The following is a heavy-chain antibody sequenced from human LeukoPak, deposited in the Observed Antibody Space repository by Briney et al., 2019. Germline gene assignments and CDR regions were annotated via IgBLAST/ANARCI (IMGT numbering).Heavy chain of an antibody. Sequence: SETLSLTCTVSGGSISSYYWSWIRQPPGKGLEWIGYIYYSGSTNYNPSLKSRVTISVDTSKNQFSLKLSSVTAADTAVYYCARVQGGRSSSWYPFDYWGQGTLVTVSS. CDR1: GGSISSYY. CDR3: ARVQGGRSSSWYPFDY. CDR2: IYYSGST. D-gene: IGHD6-13*01. J-gene: IGHJ4*02. V-gene: IGHV4-59*01.